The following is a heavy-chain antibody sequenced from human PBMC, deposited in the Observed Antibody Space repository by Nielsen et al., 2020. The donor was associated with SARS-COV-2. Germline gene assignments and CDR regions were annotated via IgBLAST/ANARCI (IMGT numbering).Heavy chain of an antibody. V-gene: IGHV3-64*01. CDR3: ARDPGAYCGGDCYPY. D-gene: IGHD2-21*02. J-gene: IGHJ4*02. Sequence: GESLKISCAASGFTFSSYAMHRVRQAPGKGLEYVSAISSNGGSTYYANSVKGRFTISRDNSKNTLYLQMGSLRAEDMAVYYCARDPGAYCGGDCYPYWGQGTLVTVSS. CDR1: GFTFSSYA. CDR2: ISSNGGST.